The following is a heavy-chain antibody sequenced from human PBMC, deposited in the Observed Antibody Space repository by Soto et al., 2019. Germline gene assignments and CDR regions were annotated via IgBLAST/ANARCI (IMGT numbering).Heavy chain of an antibody. CDR2: ISYDGSNK. V-gene: IGHV3-30*18. J-gene: IGHJ4*02. D-gene: IGHD6-6*01. CDR3: AKDTQKYSSSDMFDY. Sequence: QVQLVESGGGVVQPGRSLRLSCAASGFTFSSYGMHWVRQAPGKGLEWVAVISYDGSNKYYADSVKGRFTISRDNSKNTLYLQMNSLRAEDTAVYYCAKDTQKYSSSDMFDYWGQGTLVTVSS. CDR1: GFTFSSYG.